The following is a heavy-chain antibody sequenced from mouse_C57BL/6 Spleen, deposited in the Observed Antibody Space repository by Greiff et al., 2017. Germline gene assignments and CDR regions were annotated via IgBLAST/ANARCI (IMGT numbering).Heavy chain of an antibody. CDR1: GYTFTSYW. Sequence: QVQLKQPGAELVKPGASVKLSCKASGYTFTSYWMQWVKQRPGQGLEWIGEIDPSDSYTNYNQKFKGKATLTVDTSSSTAYMQLSSLTSEDSAVYYCARCTTVVATDFDYWGQGTTLTVSS. D-gene: IGHD1-1*01. CDR3: ARCTTVVATDFDY. J-gene: IGHJ2*01. V-gene: IGHV1-50*01. CDR2: IDPSDSYT.